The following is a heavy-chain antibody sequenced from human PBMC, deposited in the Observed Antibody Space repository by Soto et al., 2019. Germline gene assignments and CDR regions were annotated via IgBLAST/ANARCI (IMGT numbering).Heavy chain of an antibody. CDR3: AREMATIDGGAFDI. CDR2: IIPIFGTA. Sequence: SVKVSCKASGGTFSSYAISWVRQAPGQWLEWMGGIIPIFGTANYAQKFQGRVTITADESTSTAYMELSSLRSEDTAVYYCAREMATIDGGAFDIWGQGTMVTVSS. D-gene: IGHD5-12*01. J-gene: IGHJ3*02. V-gene: IGHV1-69*13. CDR1: GGTFSSYA.